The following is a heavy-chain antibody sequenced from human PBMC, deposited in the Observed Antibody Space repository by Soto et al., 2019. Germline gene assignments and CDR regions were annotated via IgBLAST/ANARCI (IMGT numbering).Heavy chain of an antibody. J-gene: IGHJ6*02. CDR2: ISFDGTTI. D-gene: IGHD3-10*01. Sequence: PGGSLRLSCAASGFDFTNDGMLWVRQAPGKGLEWVALISFDGTTIHYGDSVKGRFTISRDNSKNTLFLQMSSLRPEDTGVYYCAKGQGGSPPGGMDVWGQGTTVTVSS. CDR3: AKGQGGSPPGGMDV. V-gene: IGHV3-30*18. CDR1: GFDFTNDG.